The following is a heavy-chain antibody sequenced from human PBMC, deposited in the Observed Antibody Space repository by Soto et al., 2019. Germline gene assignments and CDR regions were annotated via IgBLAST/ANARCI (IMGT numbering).Heavy chain of an antibody. Sequence: PSETLSLTCTVPDGSISSSSYYWGWIRQPPGKGLEWIGSIYYSGSTYYNPSLKSRVTISVDTSKNQFSLKLSSVTAADTAVYYCARSLYYDFWSGYYHHDAFDIWGQGTMVTVSS. V-gene: IGHV4-39*01. CDR3: ARSLYYDFWSGYYHHDAFDI. J-gene: IGHJ3*02. D-gene: IGHD3-3*01. CDR2: IYYSGST. CDR1: DGSISSSSYY.